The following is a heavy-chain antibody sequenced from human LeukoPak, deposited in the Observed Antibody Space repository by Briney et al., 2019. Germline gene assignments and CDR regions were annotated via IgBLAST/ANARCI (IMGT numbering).Heavy chain of an antibody. CDR3: ARDAPTYGDYEDDAVDI. CDR2: ISSSSSTI. J-gene: IGHJ3*02. Sequence: PGGSLRLSCVASGFTFSSYSMNWVRQAPGRGLEWVSYISSSSSTIYYADFVKGRCTISDDDAKNSLFLQVNSLRAEDTAVYYCARDAPTYGDYEDDAVDIWGQGKMVTVSS. CDR1: GFTFSSYS. V-gene: IGHV3-48*01. D-gene: IGHD4-17*01.